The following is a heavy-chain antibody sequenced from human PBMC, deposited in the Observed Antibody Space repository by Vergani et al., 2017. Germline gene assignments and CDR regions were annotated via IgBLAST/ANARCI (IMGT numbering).Heavy chain of an antibody. D-gene: IGHD2-15*01. CDR2: IYYTGTT. CDR3: SRHVIVVVSSWYIDL. V-gene: IGHV4-39*01. CDR1: GDSIRSRNYY. Sequence: QLHLQESGPGLVRPSQTLSLTCTVSGDSIRSRNYYWGWIRQPPGKAREWIWTIYYTGTTYYNLSVQRRLTISVDTSKNQVSLKLNSVTAADTALYFCSRHVIVVVSSWYIDLWGRGTLVTVSS. J-gene: IGHJ2*01.